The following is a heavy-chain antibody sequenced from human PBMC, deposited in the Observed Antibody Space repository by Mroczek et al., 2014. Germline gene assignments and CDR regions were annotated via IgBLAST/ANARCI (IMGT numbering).Heavy chain of an antibody. D-gene: IGHD2-21*02. CDR1: GFSLSTSGVG. J-gene: IGHJ3*02. V-gene: IGHV2-5*01. Sequence: QITLKESGPTLVKPTQTLTLTCTFSGFSLSTSGVGVGWIRQPPGKALEWLALIYWNDDKRYSPSLKSRLTITKDTSKNQVVLTMTNMDPVDTATYYCAREHIVVVTSPGAFDIWGQGTMVTVSS. CDR3: AREHIVVVTSPGAFDI. CDR2: IYWNDDK.